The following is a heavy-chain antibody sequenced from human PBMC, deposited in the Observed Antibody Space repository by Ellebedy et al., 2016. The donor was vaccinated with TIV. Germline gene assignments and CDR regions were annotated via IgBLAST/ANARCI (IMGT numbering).Heavy chain of an antibody. CDR2: ISGSGGST. V-gene: IGHV3-23*01. D-gene: IGHD5-18*01. J-gene: IGHJ5*02. CDR1: GFTFSSYA. Sequence: GESLKISCAASGFTFSSYAMSWVRQAPGKGLEWVSAISGSGGSTYYADSVKGRFTISRDNSKNTLYLQMNSLRAEDTAVYYCAKGDAESRYSYGLIWFDPWGQGTLVTVSS. CDR3: AKGDAESRYSYGLIWFDP.